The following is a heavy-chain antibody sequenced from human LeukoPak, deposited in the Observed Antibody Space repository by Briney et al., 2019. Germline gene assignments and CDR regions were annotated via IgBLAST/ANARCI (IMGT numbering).Heavy chain of an antibody. D-gene: IGHD1-1*01. CDR3: ARDPYNGAYSEGYYYYYMDV. CDR1: GITFSNYN. V-gene: IGHV3-21*01. Sequence: GGSLRLSCAAPGITFSNYNMNWVRQAPGKGLEWISAITSSSSYTFYADSVKGRFTISRDNAQNSLYLQMNSLRVEDTAIYYCARDPYNGAYSEGYYYYYMDVWGKGTTVTISS. J-gene: IGHJ6*03. CDR2: ITSSSSYT.